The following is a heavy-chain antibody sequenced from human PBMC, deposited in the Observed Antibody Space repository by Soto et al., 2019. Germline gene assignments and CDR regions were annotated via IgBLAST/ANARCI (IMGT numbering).Heavy chain of an antibody. Sequence: TLSLTGAVSGGSISTVGHYWTWIRQPPGKGLEWIGSIYHTGSTYYSKSLRSRLTMSVDTSKSQFSLRLSSVTAADTAVYYCARATGTLRSRNCDYWGQGSLVTVSS. V-gene: IGHV4-31*11. CDR1: GGSISTVGHY. D-gene: IGHD1-1*01. CDR3: ARATGTLRSRNCDY. CDR2: IYHTGST. J-gene: IGHJ4*02.